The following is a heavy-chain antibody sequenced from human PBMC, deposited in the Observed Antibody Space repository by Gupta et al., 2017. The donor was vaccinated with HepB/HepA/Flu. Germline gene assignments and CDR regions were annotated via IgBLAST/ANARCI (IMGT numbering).Heavy chain of an antibody. D-gene: IGHD5-18*01. V-gene: IGHV3-33*01. J-gene: IGHJ4*02. Sequence: VQLVESGGGVVQPGRSLRLSCAASGFTFNKFGMHWVRQAPGKGLEWVAVIWMDGTKKGDADSVKGRFTISRDNSKNTLYLQMDRLTAEDTALYYCGRDPGYDNPIDYWGQGTPVTVS. CDR2: IWMDGTKK. CDR1: GFTFNKFG. CDR3: GRDPGYDNPIDY.